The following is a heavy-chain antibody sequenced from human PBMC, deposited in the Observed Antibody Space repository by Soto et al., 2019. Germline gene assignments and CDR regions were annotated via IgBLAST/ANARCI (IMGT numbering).Heavy chain of an antibody. D-gene: IGHD1-26*01. CDR2: ISWNSGSI. CDR1: GFTFDDYA. V-gene: IGHV3-9*01. CDR3: AKDPDNSGSYSAFDI. J-gene: IGHJ3*02. Sequence: GGSLRLSCAASGFTFDDYAMHWVRQAPGKGLEWVSGISWNSGSIGYADSVKGRFTISRDNAKNSLYLQMNSLRAEDTALYYCAKDPDNSGSYSAFDIWGQGTMVTVSS.